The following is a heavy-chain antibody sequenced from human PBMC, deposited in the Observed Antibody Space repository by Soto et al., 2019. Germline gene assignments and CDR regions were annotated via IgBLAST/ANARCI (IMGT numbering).Heavy chain of an antibody. V-gene: IGHV4-34*01. CDR2: INHSGST. CDR1: GGSFSGYY. CDR3: ARTPRLRLTNWFDP. J-gene: IGHJ5*02. D-gene: IGHD4-17*01. Sequence: KDSETLSLTCAVYGGSFSGYYWSWIRQPPGKGLEWIGEINHSGSTNYNPSLKSRVTISVDTSKNQFSLKLSSVTAADTAVYYCARTPRLRLTNWFDPWGQGTLVTVSS.